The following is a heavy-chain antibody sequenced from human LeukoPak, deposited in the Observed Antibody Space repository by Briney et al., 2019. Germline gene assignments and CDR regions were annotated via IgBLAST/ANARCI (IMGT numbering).Heavy chain of an antibody. CDR3: ARGKGNDFWSGTPDY. CDR1: GGTFSSYA. Sequence: ASVKVSCMASGGTFSSYAISWVRQAPGQGLEWMGGIIPIFGTANYAQKFQGRVTITADESTSTAYMELSSLRSEDTAVYYCARGKGNDFWSGTPDYWGQGTLVTVSS. D-gene: IGHD3-3*01. CDR2: IIPIFGTA. V-gene: IGHV1-69*13. J-gene: IGHJ4*02.